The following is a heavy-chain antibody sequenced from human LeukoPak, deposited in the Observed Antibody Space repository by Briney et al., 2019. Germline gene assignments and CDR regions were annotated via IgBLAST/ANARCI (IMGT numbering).Heavy chain of an antibody. V-gene: IGHV1-18*01. CDR2: ISAYNGNT. CDR1: GYTFTSYD. CDR3: ARDGDCSSTSCYDL. Sequence: ASVKVSCKASGYTFTSYDISWVRQAPGQGLEWMGWISAYNGNTNYAQKLQGRVTMTTDTSTSTAYMKLRSLRSDDTAVYYCARDGDCSSTSCYDLWGQGTLVTVSS. J-gene: IGHJ5*02. D-gene: IGHD2-2*01.